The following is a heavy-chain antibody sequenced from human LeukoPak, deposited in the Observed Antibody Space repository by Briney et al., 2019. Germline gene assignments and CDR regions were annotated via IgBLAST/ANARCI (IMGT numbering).Heavy chain of an antibody. CDR2: ISAYNGNT. D-gene: IGHD3-10*01. Sequence: GASVKVSCKASGYTFTSYGISWVRQAPGQGLEWMGWISAYNGNTNYAQKLQGRVTMTTDTSTSTAYMELRSLRSEDTAVYYCARSRGELLWFGESSAYYYYMDVWGKGTTVTISS. V-gene: IGHV1-18*01. CDR1: GYTFTSYG. J-gene: IGHJ6*03. CDR3: ARSRGELLWFGESSAYYYYMDV.